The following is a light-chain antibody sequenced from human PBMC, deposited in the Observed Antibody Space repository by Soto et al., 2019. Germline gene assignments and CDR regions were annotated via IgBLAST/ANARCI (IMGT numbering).Light chain of an antibody. CDR1: SSDVGGYNY. CDR2: EVT. CDR3: SSYAGTNTPFV. V-gene: IGLV2-8*01. Sequence: QSALTQPPSASGSPGQSVTISCTGTSSDVGGYNYVSWYQQHPGKAPKLMIYEVTKRPSGVPDRFSGATSGNTASLTVSGLQAEDEADYYCSSYAGTNTPFVFGTGTKLTVL. J-gene: IGLJ1*01.